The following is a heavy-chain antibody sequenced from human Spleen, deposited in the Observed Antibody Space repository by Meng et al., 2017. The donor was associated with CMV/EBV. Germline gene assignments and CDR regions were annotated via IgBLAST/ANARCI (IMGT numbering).Heavy chain of an antibody. CDR3: ASRVSYYDYWGGYIV. Sequence: SGYTFTAYYMHWVRQAPGQGLEWMGWINPNSGGTNYAQKFQGRVTMTRDTSIKTAYLELSRLRSDDTAVYYCASRVSYYDYWGGYIVWGQGTLVTVSS. CDR2: INPNSGGT. J-gene: IGHJ4*02. D-gene: IGHD3-3*01. CDR1: GYTFTAYY. V-gene: IGHV1-2*02.